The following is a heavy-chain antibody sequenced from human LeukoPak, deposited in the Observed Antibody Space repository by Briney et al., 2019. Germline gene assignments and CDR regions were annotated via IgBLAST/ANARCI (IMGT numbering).Heavy chain of an antibody. J-gene: IGHJ4*02. CDR3: ARDVDFDY. Sequence: GGSLRLSCVASGFTFSSYWMHWVRQAPVKGLVWVSRINSDGTSTTYADSVKGRFTISRDNAEKTVYLQMDSLTDDDSAVYYCARDVDFDYWGQGTLVTVSS. CDR2: INSDGTST. V-gene: IGHV3-74*01. CDR1: GFTFSSYW.